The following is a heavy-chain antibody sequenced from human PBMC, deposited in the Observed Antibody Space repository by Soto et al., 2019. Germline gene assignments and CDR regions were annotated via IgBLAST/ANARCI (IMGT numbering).Heavy chain of an antibody. CDR3: ARAFEFKRYYYGSGSYFFDL. Sequence: QVQLVQSGAEVKKPGSSVKVSCKASGGTFSSYAISWVRQAPGQGLEWMGGIIPIFGTANYAQKFQGRVTNSADESKSTADMELSSLRSEDTGVYFCARAFEFKRYYYGSGSYFFDLWGRGTLVTVSS. CDR2: IIPIFGTA. J-gene: IGHJ2*01. V-gene: IGHV1-69*01. CDR1: GGTFSSYA. D-gene: IGHD3-10*01.